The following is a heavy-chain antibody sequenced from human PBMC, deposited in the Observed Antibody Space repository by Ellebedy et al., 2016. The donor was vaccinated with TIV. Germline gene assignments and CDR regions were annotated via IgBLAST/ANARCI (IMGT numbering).Heavy chain of an antibody. CDR1: GFTFSDYY. D-gene: IGHD3-16*01. CDR3: VNYVWGSYSFDY. V-gene: IGHV3-11*01. J-gene: IGHJ4*02. Sequence: GESLKISXAASGFTFSDYYMSWIRQAPGKGLEWVSYISSSGSTIYYADSVKGRFTISRDNAKNSLYLQMNSLRAEDTAVYYCVNYVWGSYSFDYWGQGTLVTVSS. CDR2: ISSSGSTI.